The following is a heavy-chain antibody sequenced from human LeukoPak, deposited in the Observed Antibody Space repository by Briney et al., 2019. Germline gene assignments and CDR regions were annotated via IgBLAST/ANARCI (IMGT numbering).Heavy chain of an antibody. V-gene: IGHV1-69*04. D-gene: IGHD3-22*01. CDR1: GGTFSSYA. Sequence: SVKVSCKASGGTFSSYAISWVRQAPGQGLEWMGRIIPILGMANYAQKFEGRVTITANKSTSTAYMELSGLRAEDRAVYYCASACDSSGYHDYGMDVWGQGTTVTVS. CDR3: ASACDSSGYHDYGMDV. CDR2: IIPILGMA. J-gene: IGHJ6*02.